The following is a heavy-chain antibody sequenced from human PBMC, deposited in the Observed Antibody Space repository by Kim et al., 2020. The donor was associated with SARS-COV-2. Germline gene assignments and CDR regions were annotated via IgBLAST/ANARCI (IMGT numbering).Heavy chain of an antibody. Sequence: GGSLRLSCAASGFTFDNYWMNWVRQAPGKGLEWVAYIKQDGSEKKYVDSVQGRFTISRDNAKNSLFLQMNSLRVEDTAVYYCARGDLRYEQGSSYRAFDIWGQGTLVTVFS. CDR3: ARGDLRYEQGSSYRAFDI. D-gene: IGHD2-2*01. J-gene: IGHJ3*02. V-gene: IGHV3-7*01. CDR1: GFTFDNYW. CDR2: IKQDGSEK.